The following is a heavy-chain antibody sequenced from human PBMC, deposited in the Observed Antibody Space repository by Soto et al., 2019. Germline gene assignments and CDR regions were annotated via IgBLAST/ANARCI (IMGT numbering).Heavy chain of an antibody. CDR1: GGSISIYY. V-gene: IGHV4-59*01. CDR2: IYYSGST. Sequence: EPLSLTCTVSGGSISIYYWSWIRQPPGKGLEWIGYIYYSGSTNYNPSLKSRVTISVDTSKNQFSLKLTSVTAADTAVYYCARGDTYFDYWGQGTLVTVSS. CDR3: ARGDTYFDY. D-gene: IGHD5-18*01. J-gene: IGHJ4*02.